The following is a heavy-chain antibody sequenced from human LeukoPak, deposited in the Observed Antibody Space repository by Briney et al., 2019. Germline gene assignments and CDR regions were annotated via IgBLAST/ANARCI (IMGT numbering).Heavy chain of an antibody. D-gene: IGHD7-27*01. CDR3: VRVGTGDGNYFDY. CDR1: GFTFNRYS. Sequence: GGSLRLSCAASGFTFNRYSINWVGQAPGKRLEWVSYINSNSRNKYYADSLKGRFTISRDNADNSLYLQMNSLTAGDTAVYYCVRVGTGDGNYFDYWGQGTLVTVSS. CDR2: INSNSRNK. J-gene: IGHJ4*02. V-gene: IGHV3-48*01.